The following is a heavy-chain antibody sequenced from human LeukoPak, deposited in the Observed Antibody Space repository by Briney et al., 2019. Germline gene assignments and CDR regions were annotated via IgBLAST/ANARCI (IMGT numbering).Heavy chain of an antibody. D-gene: IGHD3-10*01. J-gene: IGHJ6*02. CDR2: ISYDGSNK. V-gene: IGHV3-30*19. Sequence: GGSLTLSCAASGFTFSSFGMHWVRQAPGKGLEWVAVISYDGSNKDYADSVKGRFTLSRDDSKSTLYLQMNSLRAEDTAVYYCARDITLVRGVTFYYYYALDVWGQGTTVTVSS. CDR3: ARDITLVRGVTFYYYYALDV. CDR1: GFTFSSFG.